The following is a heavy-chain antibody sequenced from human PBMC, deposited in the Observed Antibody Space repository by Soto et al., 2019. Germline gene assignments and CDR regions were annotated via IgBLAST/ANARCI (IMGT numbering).Heavy chain of an antibody. J-gene: IGHJ6*02. CDR3: ARERGGGYYGSGSYGMDV. CDR1: GGSISSGDYY. CDR2: IYYSGST. V-gene: IGHV4-30-4*01. Sequence: QVQLQESGPGLVKPSQTLSLTCTVSGGSISSGDYYWSWIRQPPGKGLEWIRYIYYSGSTYYNPSLKSRVTISVDTSKNQFSLKLSSVTAADTAVYYCARERGGGYYGSGSYGMDVWGQGTTVTVSS. D-gene: IGHD3-10*01.